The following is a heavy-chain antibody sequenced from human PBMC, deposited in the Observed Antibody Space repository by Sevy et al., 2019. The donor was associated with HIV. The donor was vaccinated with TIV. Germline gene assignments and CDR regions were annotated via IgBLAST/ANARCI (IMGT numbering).Heavy chain of an antibody. D-gene: IGHD3-9*01. Sequence: SETLSLTCTVSGGSISSGDYYWSWIRQPPGKGLEWIGYIYYSGSTYYNPSLKSRVTISVDTSKNQFSLKLSSVTAADTAVYYCARANWNHCDMLTNYEGGMDVWGQGTTVTVSS. CDR1: GGSISSGDYY. J-gene: IGHJ6*02. CDR2: IYYSGST. CDR3: ARANWNHCDMLTNYEGGMDV. V-gene: IGHV4-30-4*01.